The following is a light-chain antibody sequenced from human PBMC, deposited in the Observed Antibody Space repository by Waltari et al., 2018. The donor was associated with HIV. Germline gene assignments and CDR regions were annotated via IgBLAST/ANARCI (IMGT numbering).Light chain of an antibody. Sequence: EIVLTQSPATLSVSLGDRVTISCRASQSISSNLAWYQQKPGQGPRLLIYDASTRATDIPARFSGSGSGTEFTLTISSLQSEDFAIYYCQQYDNWPPYTFGQGTKLEIK. J-gene: IGKJ2*01. CDR1: QSISSN. CDR2: DAS. V-gene: IGKV3-15*01. CDR3: QQYDNWPPYT.